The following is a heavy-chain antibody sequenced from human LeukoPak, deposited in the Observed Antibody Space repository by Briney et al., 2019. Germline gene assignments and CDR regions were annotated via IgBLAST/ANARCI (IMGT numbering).Heavy chain of an antibody. CDR3: ARDGHIQAMVTPTFY. D-gene: IGHD5-18*01. Sequence: GGSLRLSCAASGFTFSGSAMHWVRQASGKGLEWVGRIRSKANSYATAYAASVKGRFTISRDDSKNTAYLQMNSLRAEDTAVYYCARDGHIQAMVTPTFYWGQGTLVTVSS. V-gene: IGHV3-73*01. CDR2: IRSKANSYAT. J-gene: IGHJ4*02. CDR1: GFTFSGSA.